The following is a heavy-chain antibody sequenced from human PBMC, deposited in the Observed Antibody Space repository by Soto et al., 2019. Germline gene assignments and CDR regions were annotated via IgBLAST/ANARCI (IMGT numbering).Heavy chain of an antibody. J-gene: IGHJ6*02. D-gene: IGHD2-2*01. Sequence: QVQLVESGGGVVQPGRSLRLSCAASGFTFSSYGMHWVRQAPGKGLEWVAVISYDGSNKYYADSVKGRFTISRDNSKNTLYLQMNSLRAEDTAVYYCAKAPLVVPAPTYDYGGMDVWGQGTTVTVSS. CDR2: ISYDGSNK. CDR3: AKAPLVVPAPTYDYGGMDV. CDR1: GFTFSSYG. V-gene: IGHV3-30*18.